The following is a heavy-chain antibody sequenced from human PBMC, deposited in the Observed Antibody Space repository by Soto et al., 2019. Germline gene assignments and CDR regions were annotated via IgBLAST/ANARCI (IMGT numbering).Heavy chain of an antibody. V-gene: IGHV3-49*04. J-gene: IGHJ4*02. CDR1: GFTFGDYA. CDR2: IRSKAYGGTT. D-gene: IGHD3-10*01. CDR3: TRDPDYYGSGSYYRFDY. Sequence: SLRLSCTASGFTFGDYAMSWVRQAPGKGLEWVGFIRSKAYGGTTEYAASVKGRFTISRDDSKSIAYLQMNSLKTEDTAVYYCTRDPDYYGSGSYYRFDYWGQGTLVTVSS.